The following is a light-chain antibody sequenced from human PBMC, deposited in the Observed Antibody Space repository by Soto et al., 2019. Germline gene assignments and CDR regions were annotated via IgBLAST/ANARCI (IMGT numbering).Light chain of an antibody. J-gene: IGKJ5*01. Sequence: IQMTQSPSSLSSSVGDRVTITWRASQSISSYLNWYQQKPGKAPKLLIYAASSLQSGVPSRFSGSVSGTDGTITISSLQTEDGPTYYCRQSYSTPPTFGQGTRLEIK. CDR3: RQSYSTPPT. CDR2: AAS. CDR1: QSISSY. V-gene: IGKV1-39*01.